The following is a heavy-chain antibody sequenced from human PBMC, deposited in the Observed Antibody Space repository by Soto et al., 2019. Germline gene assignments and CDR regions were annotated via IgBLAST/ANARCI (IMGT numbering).Heavy chain of an antibody. J-gene: IGHJ4*02. V-gene: IGHV1-2*02. Sequence: GASVKVSGKASGYTFTGYYMHCVRQAPGQGLEWMGWINPNSGGTNYAQKFQGRVTMTRDTSISTAYMELSRLRSDDTAVYYCARAPYSSSWYAYWGQGTLVTVSS. D-gene: IGHD6-13*01. CDR1: GYTFTGYY. CDR3: ARAPYSSSWYAY. CDR2: INPNSGGT.